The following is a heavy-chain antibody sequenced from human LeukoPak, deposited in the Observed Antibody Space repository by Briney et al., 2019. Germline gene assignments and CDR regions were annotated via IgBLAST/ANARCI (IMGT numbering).Heavy chain of an antibody. J-gene: IGHJ3*02. CDR2: IYYSGST. CDR1: GGSISSGDYY. Sequence: SETLSLTCTVSGGSISSGDYYWSWVRQPPGKGLEWIGYIYYSGSTYSNPSLKSRVTISVDTSKNQFSLKLSSVTAADTAVYYCARESRGLISRDAFDIWGQGTVVTVSS. CDR3: ARESRGLISRDAFDI. D-gene: IGHD2-8*01. V-gene: IGHV4-30-4*01.